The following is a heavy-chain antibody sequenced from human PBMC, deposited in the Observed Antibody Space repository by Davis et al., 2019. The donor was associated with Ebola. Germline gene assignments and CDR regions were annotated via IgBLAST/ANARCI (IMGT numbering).Heavy chain of an antibody. CDR3: ARGGTTAALLYYYYMDV. J-gene: IGHJ6*03. Sequence: PSETLSLTCAVYGGSFSGYYWSWIRQPPGKGLEWIGEINHSGSTNYNPSLKSRVTISVDTSKNQFSLKLSSVTAADTAVYYCARGGTTAALLYYYYMDVWGKGTTVTVSS. CDR2: INHSGST. V-gene: IGHV4-34*01. CDR1: GGSFSGYY. D-gene: IGHD2-21*02.